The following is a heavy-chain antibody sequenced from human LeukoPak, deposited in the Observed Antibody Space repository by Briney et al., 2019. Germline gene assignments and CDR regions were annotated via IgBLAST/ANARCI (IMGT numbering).Heavy chain of an antibody. CDR3: ARDASSTSCCDGFDI. D-gene: IGHD2-2*01. Sequence: SVKVSCKASGYTFTDYYMHWVRQAPGQGLEWMGWINPNSGGTNYAQKFQGRVTMTRDTSISTAYMELSRLLSDDTAVYYCARDASSTSCCDGFDIWGQGTMVTVSS. CDR2: INPNSGGT. CDR1: GYTFTDYY. V-gene: IGHV1-2*02. J-gene: IGHJ3*02.